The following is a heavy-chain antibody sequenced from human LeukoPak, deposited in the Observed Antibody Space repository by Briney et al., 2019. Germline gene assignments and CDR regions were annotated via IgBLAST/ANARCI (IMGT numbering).Heavy chain of an antibody. Sequence: ASVKVSCKASGYTFTSYDINWVRQATGQGLEWMGWMNPNSGNTGYAQKLQGRVTMTTDTSTSTAYMELRSLRSDDTAVYYCARDLELQPIVVVPAADREVACDYWGQGTLATVSS. CDR1: GYTFTSYD. V-gene: IGHV1-8*01. D-gene: IGHD2-2*01. J-gene: IGHJ4*02. CDR2: MNPNSGNT. CDR3: ARDLELQPIVVVPAADREVACDY.